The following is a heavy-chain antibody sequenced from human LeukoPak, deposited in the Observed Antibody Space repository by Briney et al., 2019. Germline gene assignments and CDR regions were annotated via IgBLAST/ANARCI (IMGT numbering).Heavy chain of an antibody. V-gene: IGHV3-23*01. D-gene: IGHD3-10*01. CDR1: GFTFSSYA. CDR2: ISNSGGSE. Sequence: PGSSLRFSVATPGFTFSSYAMSGGRQAPGKGLEWVSGISNSGGSEYYADSVKGRFTISRDNAKNALYLQMNSLRADDPAVYYCAKDRGGGSGSSVVFDSWGQGTLVSVSS. CDR3: AKDRGGGSGSSVVFDS. J-gene: IGHJ4*02.